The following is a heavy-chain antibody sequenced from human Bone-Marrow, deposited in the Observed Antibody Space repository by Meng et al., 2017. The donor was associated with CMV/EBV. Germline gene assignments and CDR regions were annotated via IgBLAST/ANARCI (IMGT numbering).Heavy chain of an antibody. Sequence: ASVKVSCKASGYTFSAYYMNWVRQAPGQGLEWLGWINPNSNATNYAHKFLGRVTMTRDTSISTAYMELSRLRSDDTAVYYCARGEELRFLEWLSNYGMDVWGQGTTVTVSS. CDR1: GYTFSAYY. D-gene: IGHD3-3*01. J-gene: IGHJ6*02. V-gene: IGHV1-2*07. CDR2: INPNSNAT. CDR3: ARGEELRFLEWLSNYGMDV.